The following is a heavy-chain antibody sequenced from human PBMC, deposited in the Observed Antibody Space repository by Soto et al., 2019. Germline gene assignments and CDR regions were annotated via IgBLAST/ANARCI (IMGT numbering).Heavy chain of an antibody. CDR1: GFTFSTYN. Sequence: EVQLVESGGGLVKPGGSLRLSCAASGFTFSTYNMNWVRQVPGKGLEWVSSINGRGNYIYYEDSVKGRFTISRDNAKKLLYMQRNSLRAEDTAVYHCAREDGLVGATAAFDYWGQGTLVTLSS. J-gene: IGHJ4*02. CDR3: AREDGLVGATAAFDY. CDR2: INGRGNYI. D-gene: IGHD1-26*01. V-gene: IGHV3-21*01.